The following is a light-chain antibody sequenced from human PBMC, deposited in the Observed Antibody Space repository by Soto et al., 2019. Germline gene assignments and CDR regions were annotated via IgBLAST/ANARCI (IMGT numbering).Light chain of an antibody. J-gene: IGKJ3*01. Sequence: EIVLTQSPGTLSLSPGERATLSCRASQSVSRNYLAWYQQKPGQTPRLLIWHASSRATGIPDRFSGSGSGTDFTLTISRLEPEDLAVYYCQQYARSPLTFGPGTKVHI. CDR2: HAS. CDR3: QQYARSPLT. V-gene: IGKV3-20*01. CDR1: QSVSRNY.